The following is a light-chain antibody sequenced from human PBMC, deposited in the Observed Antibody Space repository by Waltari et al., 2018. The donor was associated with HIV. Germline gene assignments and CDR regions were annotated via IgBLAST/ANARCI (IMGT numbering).Light chain of an antibody. CDR2: ASS. V-gene: IGKV3-20*01. Sequence: VLTQSPGTLSVSPGGNATLPCRASQTIDPKSMSWYQQRPGQAPRLILFASSTRATDIPDRFRGSESGTEFTLTIRRLEPEDFAVYYCHVYGGSPRWTFGPGTRLE. J-gene: IGKJ1*01. CDR1: QTIDPKS. CDR3: HVYGGSPRWT.